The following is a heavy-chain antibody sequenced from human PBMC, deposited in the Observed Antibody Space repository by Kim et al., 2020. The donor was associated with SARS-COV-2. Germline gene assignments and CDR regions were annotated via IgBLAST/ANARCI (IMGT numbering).Heavy chain of an antibody. J-gene: IGHJ4*02. D-gene: IGHD2-15*01. CDR1: GFTFSSYA. Sequence: GSLRLSCGASGFTFSSYAMSWVRQAPGKGLEWVSSIGDSGARTFYADSVKGRFTISRDNSKNTLYLQMNSLRAEDTAIYYCAKPILQVDINYYFDYWGQ. CDR3: AKPILQVDINYYFDY. CDR2: IGDSGART. V-gene: IGHV3-23*01.